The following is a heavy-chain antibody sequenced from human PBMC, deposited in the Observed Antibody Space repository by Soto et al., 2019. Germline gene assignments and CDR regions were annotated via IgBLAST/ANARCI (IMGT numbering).Heavy chain of an antibody. CDR2: MNPNSGNT. D-gene: IGHD3-16*01. Sequence: GASVKVSCKASGYTFTSYDINWVRQATGQGLEWMGWMNPNSGNTGYAQKFQGRVTMTRNTSISTAYMELSSLRSEDMAVYYCARKGGGRRANWFDSWGQGTPVLVSA. V-gene: IGHV1-8*01. CDR3: ARKGGGRRANWFDS. CDR1: GYTFTSYD. J-gene: IGHJ5*01.